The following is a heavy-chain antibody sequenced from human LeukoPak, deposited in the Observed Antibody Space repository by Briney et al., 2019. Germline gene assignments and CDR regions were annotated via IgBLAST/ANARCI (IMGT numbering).Heavy chain of an antibody. CDR2: ISYDGSNK. V-gene: IGHV3-30-3*01. J-gene: IGHJ4*02. Sequence: GRSLRLSCAASGSTFSSYAMHWVRQAPGKGLEWVAVISYDGSNKYYADSVKGRFTISRDNSKNTLYLQMNSLRAEDTAVYYCARGGVEMATSYYFDYWGQGTLVTVSS. CDR1: GSTFSSYA. D-gene: IGHD5-24*01. CDR3: ARGGVEMATSYYFDY.